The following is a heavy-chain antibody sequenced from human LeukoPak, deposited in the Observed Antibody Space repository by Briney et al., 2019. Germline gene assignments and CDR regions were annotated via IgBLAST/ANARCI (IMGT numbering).Heavy chain of an antibody. J-gene: IGHJ5*02. CDR3: VRGPYGTSISNWFDP. D-gene: IGHD3-10*01. CDR1: GDSITGYS. V-gene: IGHV4-59*01. Sequence: SETLSLTCSVSGDSITGYSWSWIRQTPGKGLEWIGYIYYNGDTHYNPSLNSRLSISVDTPNNQFSLNLRSVTAADTAVYYCVRGPYGTSISNWFDPWGQGLLVTVSS. CDR2: IYYNGDT.